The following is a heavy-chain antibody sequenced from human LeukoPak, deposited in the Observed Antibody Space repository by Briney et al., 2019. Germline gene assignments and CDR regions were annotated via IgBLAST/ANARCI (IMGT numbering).Heavy chain of an antibody. CDR2: INPDGSQT. Sequence: PGGSLRLSCAASGFTFNSEWMSWVRQAPGKGLEWVAKINPDGSQTYYGASMRGRFTTSRDNAKNLLYLQMNSLRDEDTAVYFCVRDRWFSRLDPWGQGNLVTVSS. D-gene: IGHD3-10*01. CDR3: VRDRWFSRLDP. CDR1: GFTFNSEW. V-gene: IGHV3-7*03. J-gene: IGHJ5*02.